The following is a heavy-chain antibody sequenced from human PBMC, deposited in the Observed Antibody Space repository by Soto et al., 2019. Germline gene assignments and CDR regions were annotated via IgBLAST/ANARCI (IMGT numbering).Heavy chain of an antibody. D-gene: IGHD2-2*02. J-gene: IGHJ6*02. CDR1: GFTFSSYA. CDR3: ARESLGGYCISTSCYNYYGMDV. V-gene: IGHV3-30-3*01. Sequence: PLGGSLRLSCAASGFTFSSYAMHWVRQAPGKGLEWVAVISYDGSNKYYADSVKGRFTISRDNSKNTLYLQMNSLRAEDTAVYYCARESLGGYCISTSCYNYYGMDVWGQGTTVTVSS. CDR2: ISYDGSNK.